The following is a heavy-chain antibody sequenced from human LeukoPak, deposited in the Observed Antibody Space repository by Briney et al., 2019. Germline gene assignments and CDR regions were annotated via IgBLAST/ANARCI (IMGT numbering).Heavy chain of an antibody. D-gene: IGHD3-10*01. V-gene: IGHV3-9*01. CDR1: GFSFDDYA. CDR2: INWNSNII. CDR3: AKGIAGVPLTSHYLHH. J-gene: IGHJ4*02. Sequence: GRSLRLSCAVAGFSFDDYAMHWVRQVPGKGLEWVSGINWNSNIIGYADSVKGRFTISRDNAKNSLYLQMNSLGTEDTAFYYCAKGIAGVPLTSHYLHHWGQGTLVTVSS.